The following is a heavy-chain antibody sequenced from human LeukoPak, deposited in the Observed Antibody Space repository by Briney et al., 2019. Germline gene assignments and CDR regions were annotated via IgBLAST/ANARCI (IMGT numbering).Heavy chain of an antibody. D-gene: IGHD3-22*01. CDR1: GGSFSGYY. CDR2: INHSGST. CDR3: ARDEYYYDSSGYYEVYYYGMDV. V-gene: IGHV4-34*01. J-gene: IGHJ6*02. Sequence: PSETLSLTCAVYGGSFSGYYWSWIRQPPGKGLEWIGEINHSGSTNYNPSLKSRVTISVDTSKNQFSLKLSSVTAADTAVCYCARDEYYYDSSGYYEVYYYGMDVWGQGTTVTVSS.